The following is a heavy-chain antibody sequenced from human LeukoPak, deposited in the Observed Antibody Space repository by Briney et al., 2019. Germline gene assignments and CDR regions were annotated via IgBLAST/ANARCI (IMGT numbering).Heavy chain of an antibody. CDR2: IIPIFGTA. Sequence: ASVKVSCKASGGTFSSYAISWVRQAPGQGLEWMGGIIPIFGTANYAQKFQGRVTITTDESTSTTYMELSSLRSEDTAAYYCARNTVTNNFDYWGQGTLVTVSS. D-gene: IGHD4-17*01. V-gene: IGHV1-69*05. CDR3: ARNTVTNNFDY. J-gene: IGHJ4*02. CDR1: GGTFSSYA.